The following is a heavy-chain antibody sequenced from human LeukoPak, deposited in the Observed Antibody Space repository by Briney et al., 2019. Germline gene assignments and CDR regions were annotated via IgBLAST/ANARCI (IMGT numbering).Heavy chain of an antibody. Sequence: RAGGSLRLSCAASGFTFDDYGMSWVRQAPGKGLEWVSGINWNGGSTGYADSVKGRFTISRDNAKNSLYLQMNSLRAEDTALYHCARGNLIGEADAFDIWGQGTMVTVSS. V-gene: IGHV3-20*01. D-gene: IGHD3-16*01. CDR2: INWNGGST. CDR3: ARGNLIGEADAFDI. CDR1: GFTFDDYG. J-gene: IGHJ3*02.